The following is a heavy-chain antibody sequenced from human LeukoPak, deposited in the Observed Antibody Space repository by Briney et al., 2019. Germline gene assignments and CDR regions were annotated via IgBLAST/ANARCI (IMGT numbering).Heavy chain of an antibody. D-gene: IGHD2/OR15-2a*01. V-gene: IGHV6-1*01. J-gene: IGHJ3*01. CDR3: ARGSHSTFDF. Sequence: SQTLSLTCAISGDSVSSNSVAWNWIRKSPSRGLEWLGRTYRRSIFYNDTAVTLKSRIIISLDTSKNQFSLQLNSVTPEDTATYYCARGSHSTFDFWGQGTMVTVSS. CDR2: TYRRSIFYN. CDR1: GDSVSSNSVA.